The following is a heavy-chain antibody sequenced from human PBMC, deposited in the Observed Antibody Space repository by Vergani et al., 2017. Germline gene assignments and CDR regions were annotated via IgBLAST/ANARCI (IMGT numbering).Heavy chain of an antibody. V-gene: IGHV3-9*02. J-gene: IGHJ5*02. D-gene: IGHD6-6*01. CDR2: ISWNSNSI. Sequence: EVQLEESGGGLVLPGRSLRLSCVASGFTSAGYAMHWVRQAPGKGLEWVSVISWNSNSIGYADSVKGRFTISRDNAKNSLYLQMNSLRAEDTALYYCAKDLGTSSGGGWFDLWGQGTLVTVSS. CDR1: GFTSAGYA. CDR3: AKDLGTSSGGGWFDL.